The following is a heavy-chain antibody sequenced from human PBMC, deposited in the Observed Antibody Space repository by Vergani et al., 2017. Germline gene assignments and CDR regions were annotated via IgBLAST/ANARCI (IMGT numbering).Heavy chain of an antibody. Sequence: QVQLQESGPGLVKPSETLSLTCTVSGGSISSYYWSWIRQPPGKGLEWIGYIYYSGSTNYNPSLKSRVTISVDTSKNQFSLKLSSVTAADTAVYSCAREVGATSMDVGGQGTTVTGSS. V-gene: IGHV4-59*01. CDR1: GGSISSYY. J-gene: IGHJ6*02. CDR2: IYYSGST. D-gene: IGHD1-26*01. CDR3: AREVGATSMDV.